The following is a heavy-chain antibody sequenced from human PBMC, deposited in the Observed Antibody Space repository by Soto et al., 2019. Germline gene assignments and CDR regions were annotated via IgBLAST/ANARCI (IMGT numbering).Heavy chain of an antibody. CDR1: GFTFDDYA. Sequence: GGSLRLSCAASGFTFDDYAMHWVRQAPGKGLEWVSGISWNSGSIGYADSVKGRFTISRDNAKNSLYLQMNSLRAEDTALYYCAKGPGFWFDPWGQGTLVTVSS. CDR2: ISWNSGSI. V-gene: IGHV3-9*01. J-gene: IGHJ5*02. CDR3: AKGPGFWFDP.